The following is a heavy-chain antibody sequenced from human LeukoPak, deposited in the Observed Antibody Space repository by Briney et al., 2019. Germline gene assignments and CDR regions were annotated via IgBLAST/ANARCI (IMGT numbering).Heavy chain of an antibody. V-gene: IGHV3-23*01. CDR3: TRNSGDGRAYDY. CDR1: GFTFTSYA. CDR2: ISGGGGSI. D-gene: IGHD2-15*01. Sequence: GGSLRLSCAACGFTFTSYAMTWVRQVPGKGLKWVSAISGGGGSIYYADSVKGRFTISRDNSQNTLFLQLNSLRGEDTALYYCTRNSGDGRAYDYWGQGTLVTVSS. J-gene: IGHJ4*02.